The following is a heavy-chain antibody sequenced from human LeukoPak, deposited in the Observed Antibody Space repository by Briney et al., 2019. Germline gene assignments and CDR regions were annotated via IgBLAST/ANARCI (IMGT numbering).Heavy chain of an antibody. Sequence: GSLRLSCAGSGFTFEDYAMSWVRQAPGKGLVWVSGINWNGGSTGYADSVKGRFTISRDNAKNSLYLQMNSLRAEDTALYYCARAYYYGSGSYGVWGQGTLVTVSS. CDR2: INWNGGST. V-gene: IGHV3-20*04. CDR1: GFTFEDYA. CDR3: ARAYYYGSGSYGV. J-gene: IGHJ4*02. D-gene: IGHD3-10*01.